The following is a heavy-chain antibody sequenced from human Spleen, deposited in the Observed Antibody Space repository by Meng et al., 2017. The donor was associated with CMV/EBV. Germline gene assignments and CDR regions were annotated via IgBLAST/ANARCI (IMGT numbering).Heavy chain of an antibody. CDR2: IDTYNGNA. CDR3: ARDKCSSTSCKLDY. D-gene: IGHD2-2*01. V-gene: IGHV1-18*01. J-gene: IGHJ4*02. CDR1: SYTFTNYA. Sequence: SSYTFTNYAINWVRQAPGQGLEWLGWIDTYNGNASYAQKLQGRVTMTTDTSTSTAYMDLRSLRSDDTAMYYCARDKCSSTSCKLDYWGQGTLVTVSS.